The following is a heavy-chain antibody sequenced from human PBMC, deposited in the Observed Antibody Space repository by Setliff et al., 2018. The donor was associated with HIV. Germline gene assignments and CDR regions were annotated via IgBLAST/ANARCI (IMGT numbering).Heavy chain of an antibody. CDR1: GFTVSSNY. CDR3: ARAYNVYDYRFDSSGYDY. Sequence: GGSLRLSCEASGFTVSSNYMNWVRQAPGKGLEWVSNTKYDGSESYYVDSVKGRFIASTDNAKNSLFLEMNSLKAEDTAVYYCARAYNVYDYRFDSSGYDYWGQGTLVTVSS. CDR2: TKYDGSES. J-gene: IGHJ4*02. D-gene: IGHD3-22*01. V-gene: IGHV3-7*03.